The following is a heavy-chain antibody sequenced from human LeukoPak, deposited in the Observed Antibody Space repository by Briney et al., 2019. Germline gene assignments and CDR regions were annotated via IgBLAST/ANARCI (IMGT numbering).Heavy chain of an antibody. CDR1: GFTFDYYA. CDR3: AKDINGAARGYFDY. V-gene: IGHV3-43D*03. J-gene: IGHJ4*02. D-gene: IGHD6-6*01. CDR2: ISWCGGST. Sequence: GGSLRLSCAASGFTFDYYAMHWVRQAPGKGLEWVSLISWCGGSTYSADSVKGRFIISRDNSKNSLYLQMNSLRDEDTALYYCAKDINGAARGYFDYWGQGTLVTVSS.